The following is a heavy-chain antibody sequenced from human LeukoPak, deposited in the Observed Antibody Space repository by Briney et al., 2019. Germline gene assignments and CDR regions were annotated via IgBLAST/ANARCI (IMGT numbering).Heavy chain of an antibody. D-gene: IGHD6-19*01. J-gene: IGHJ4*02. Sequence: SETLSLTCTVSGDSISSSSYYWGWIRQPPGKGLEWIGSIYYSGSTYYNPSLKSRVTISVDTSKNQFSLKLSSVTAADTAVYYCARHSCGWYATLDYWGQGTLVTVSS. CDR3: ARHSCGWYATLDY. CDR1: GDSISSSSYY. CDR2: IYYSGST. V-gene: IGHV4-39*01.